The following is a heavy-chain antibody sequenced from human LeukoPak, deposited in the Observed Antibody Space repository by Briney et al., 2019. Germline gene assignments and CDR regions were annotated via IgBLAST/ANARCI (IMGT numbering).Heavy chain of an antibody. Sequence: PSETLSLTCAVYGGSFSGYYGSWIRQPPGKGLEWMGEINHIGRTNFNPSLKSRVTISVDTSKNQFSLKMPSLPAADTAVYHCARAPSGEVESATRGDYFDYWGQGTLVTVPS. CDR1: GGSFSGYY. J-gene: IGHJ4*02. V-gene: IGHV4-34*01. D-gene: IGHD7-27*01. CDR2: INHIGRT. CDR3: ARAPSGEVESATRGDYFDY.